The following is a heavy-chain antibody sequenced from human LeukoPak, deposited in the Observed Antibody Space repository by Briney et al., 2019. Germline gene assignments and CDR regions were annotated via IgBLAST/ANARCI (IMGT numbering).Heavy chain of an antibody. J-gene: IGHJ4*02. Sequence: PLASVKVSCKASGYTFTGYYMHWVRQAPGQGLEWMGWINPNSGGTNYAQKFQGRVTMTRDTSISTAYMELSRLRSDDTAVYYCARLKVGARSATDDYWGQGTLVTVSS. CDR1: GYTFTGYY. CDR2: INPNSGGT. D-gene: IGHD1-26*01. CDR3: ARLKVGARSATDDY. V-gene: IGHV1-2*02.